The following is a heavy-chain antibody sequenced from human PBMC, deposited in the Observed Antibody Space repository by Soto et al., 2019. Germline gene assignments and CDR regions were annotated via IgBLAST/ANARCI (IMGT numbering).Heavy chain of an antibody. D-gene: IGHD6-13*01. CDR1: GFTFSSYD. CDR2: IGTAGDT. Sequence: GGSLRLSCAASGFTFSSYDMHWVRQATGKGLEWVSAIGTAGDTYYPGSVKGRFTISRENAKNSLYLQMNSLRAGDTAVYYCGRAGYSSRWYPYYYGMDVWGQGNTVTVSS. J-gene: IGHJ6*02. V-gene: IGHV3-13*01. CDR3: GRAGYSSRWYPYYYGMDV.